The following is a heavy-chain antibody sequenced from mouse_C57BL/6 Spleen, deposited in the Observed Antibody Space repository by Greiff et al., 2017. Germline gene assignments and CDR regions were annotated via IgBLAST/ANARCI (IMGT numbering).Heavy chain of an antibody. V-gene: IGHV5-9-1*02. J-gene: IGHJ2*01. CDR1: GFTFSSYA. CDR2: ISSGGDYI. D-gene: IGHD3-3*01. CDR3: TRHQLTLYYFDY. Sequence: EVMLVESGEGLVKPGGSLKLSCAASGFTFSSYAMSWVRQTPEKRLEWVAYISSGGDYIYYADTVKGRFTISRDNARNTLYLQMSSLKSEDTAMYYCTRHQLTLYYFDYWGQGTTLTVSS.